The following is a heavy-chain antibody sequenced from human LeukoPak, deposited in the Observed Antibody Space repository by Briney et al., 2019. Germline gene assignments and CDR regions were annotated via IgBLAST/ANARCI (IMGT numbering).Heavy chain of an antibody. V-gene: IGHV3-11*01. J-gene: IGHJ6*02. CDR2: ISSSGSTI. CDR1: GFTFSDYY. D-gene: IGHD3-16*01. CDR3: ARDGAVSLYYFYAMDV. Sequence: GGSLRLSCAASGFTFSDYYMSWIRQAPGKGLEWVSYISSSGSTISYAGSVKGRFTISRDNAKNSLYLQMDSLRAEDTAVYYCARDGAVSLYYFYAMDVWGQGTTVTVAS.